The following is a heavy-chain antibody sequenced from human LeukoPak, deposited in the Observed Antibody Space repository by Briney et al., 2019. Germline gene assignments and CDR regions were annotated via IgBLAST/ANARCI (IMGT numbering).Heavy chain of an antibody. CDR1: GFTFNNYA. CDR3: ARQFGGYVSQFDY. J-gene: IGHJ4*02. Sequence: GGSLRLSCAASGFTFNNYAMSWVRQAPGKGLEWVSYISSSGSTIYYADSVKGRFTISRDNAKNSLYLQMNSLRAEDTAVYYCARQFGGYVSQFDYWGQGTLVTVSS. V-gene: IGHV3-48*01. CDR2: ISSSGSTI. D-gene: IGHD5-12*01.